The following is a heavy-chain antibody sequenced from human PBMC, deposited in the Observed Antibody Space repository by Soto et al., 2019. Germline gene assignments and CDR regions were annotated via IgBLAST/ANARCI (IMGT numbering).Heavy chain of an antibody. Sequence: QVQLVESGGAVAQPGRPLRLSFAASGFTFSSYGMHWVRQAPGKGLWWVAVIWYDGSNKYYADSVKGRFTISRDNSKNTLYLKMNSLRAEDTAVYYCARVITGTTWAYYYGMDVWGQGTTVTVSS. CDR3: ARVITGTTWAYYYGMDV. D-gene: IGHD1-20*01. CDR2: IWYDGSNK. J-gene: IGHJ6*02. V-gene: IGHV3-33*01. CDR1: GFTFSSYG.